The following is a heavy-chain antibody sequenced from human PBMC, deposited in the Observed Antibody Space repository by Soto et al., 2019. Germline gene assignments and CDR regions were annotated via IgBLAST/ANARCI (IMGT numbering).Heavy chain of an antibody. J-gene: IGHJ6*02. D-gene: IGHD7-27*01. CDR2: ISSSSSYI. Sequence: RFPRLSCSASGFTLSGYSMNLVGRAPGKGLEWVSSISSSSSYIYYADSVKGRFTISRDNAKNSLYLQMNSLRAEDTAVYYCARKIGTGEFYYYYYGMDVWGQGT. CDR1: GFTLSGYS. V-gene: IGHV3-21*01. CDR3: ARKIGTGEFYYYYYGMDV.